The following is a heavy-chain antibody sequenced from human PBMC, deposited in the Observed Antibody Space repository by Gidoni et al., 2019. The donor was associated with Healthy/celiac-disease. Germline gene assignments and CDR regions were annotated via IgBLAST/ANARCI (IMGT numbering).Heavy chain of an antibody. J-gene: IGHJ4*02. CDR2: IGYDGSNK. CDR1: GFTFSSYG. D-gene: IGHD6-19*01. Sequence: QVQLVESGGGVVQPGRSLRLSCAASGFTFSSYGMHWVRQAPGKGLEWVAVIGYDGSNKYYADFVKGRFTISRDNSKNTLYLQMNSLRAEDTAVYYCASEASSGWDYYFDYWGQGTLVTVSS. V-gene: IGHV3-33*01. CDR3: ASEASSGWDYYFDY.